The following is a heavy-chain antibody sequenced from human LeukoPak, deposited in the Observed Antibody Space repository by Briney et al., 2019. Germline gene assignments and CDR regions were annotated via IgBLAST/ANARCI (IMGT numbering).Heavy chain of an antibody. J-gene: IGHJ4*02. Sequence: PSQTLSLTCTVSGGSISSGGYYWSWIRQHPGKGLEWIGYIYYSGSTYYNPSLKSRVTISVDTSKNQFSLKLSSVTAADTAVYYCARVRENYYDSSGYVDYWGQGTLVTVSS. V-gene: IGHV4-31*03. CDR2: IYYSGST. CDR1: GGSISSGGYY. CDR3: ARVRENYYDSSGYVDY. D-gene: IGHD3-22*01.